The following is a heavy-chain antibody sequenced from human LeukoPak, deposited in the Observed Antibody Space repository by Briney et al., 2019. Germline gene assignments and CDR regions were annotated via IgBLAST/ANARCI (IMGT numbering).Heavy chain of an antibody. D-gene: IGHD3-16*01. J-gene: IGHJ5*02. CDR3: GEEGGA. CDR1: GFRFSDFT. Sequence: GGSLRLSCAASGFRFSDFTMTWVRQAPGKGPEWVSAIGGRGGSTYYADSLGGRFIISRDNSKDMVYLQMNSLKVEGTATYYCGEEGGAWGQGTKVTVSS. CDR2: IGGRGGST. V-gene: IGHV3-23*01.